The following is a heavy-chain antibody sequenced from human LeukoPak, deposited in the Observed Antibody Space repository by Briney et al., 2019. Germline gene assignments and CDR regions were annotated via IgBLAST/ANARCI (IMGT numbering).Heavy chain of an antibody. CDR1: GDSISRYY. CDR2: IQNSGST. J-gene: IGHJ4*02. CDR3: ATFPQGY. D-gene: IGHD3-16*01. V-gene: IGHV4-59*01. Sequence: SETLSLTCTVSGDSISRYYWNWIRQPPGKGLEWIGYIQNSGSTTYNPSLKGRVTISLDTSKNQFSLTLSSVTGADTAVYYCATFPQGYWGQGTLVTVPS.